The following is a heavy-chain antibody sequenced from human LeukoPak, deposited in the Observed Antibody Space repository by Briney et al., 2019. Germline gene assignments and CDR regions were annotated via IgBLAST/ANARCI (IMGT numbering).Heavy chain of an antibody. D-gene: IGHD2-2*01. CDR2: ISPSGNYI. V-gene: IGHV3-21*01. CDR1: GYTFSSHS. Sequence: GGSLRLSCAASGYTFSSHSMNWVRQAPGKGLEWVSSISPSGNYIYYADSVEGRFTISRDNAKNSLYLQMDSLRAEDTAVYYCARDLSSSTSCYSYWGQGTLVTVSS. J-gene: IGHJ4*02. CDR3: ARDLSSSTSCYSY.